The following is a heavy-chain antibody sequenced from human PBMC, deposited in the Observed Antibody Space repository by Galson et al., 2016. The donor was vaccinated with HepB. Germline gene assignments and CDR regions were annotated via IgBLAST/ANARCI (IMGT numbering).Heavy chain of an antibody. Sequence: SLRLSCAASGFTFSTYSIHWVRQAPGKGLEWVAVISYDGSRKYYADSVKGRFTISRDDSKNTLFLQMNSLRAEDTAVYYCARDFGYCSGNICLIFDYWGQGTLVTVSS. D-gene: IGHD6-19*01. J-gene: IGHJ4*02. CDR3: ARDFGYCSGNICLIFDY. CDR2: ISYDGSRK. V-gene: IGHV3-30-3*01. CDR1: GFTFSTYS.